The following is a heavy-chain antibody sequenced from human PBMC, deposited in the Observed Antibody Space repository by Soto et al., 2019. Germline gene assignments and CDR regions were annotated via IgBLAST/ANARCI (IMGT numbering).Heavy chain of an antibody. CDR1: GYSFTSYG. V-gene: IGHV1-18*01. J-gene: IGHJ6*02. CDR3: ARDLTIVPATHPRLENYGMDV. Sequence: QVQLVQSAGEVKKPGASVKVSCKASGYSFTSYGISWVRRAPGQGLEWMGWISPYNGHTQFVERFQGRVTMTTDTSSQTAYMELRNLRSDDTAHDYCARDLTIVPATHPRLENYGMDVWGQGTTVIVSS. CDR2: ISPYNGHT. D-gene: IGHD2-2*01.